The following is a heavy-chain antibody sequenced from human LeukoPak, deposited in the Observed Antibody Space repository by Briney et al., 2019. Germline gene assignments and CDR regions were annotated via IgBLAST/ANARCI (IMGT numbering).Heavy chain of an antibody. V-gene: IGHV4-59*08. J-gene: IGHJ3*02. CDR1: GGSISSYY. CDR2: IYYSGST. CDR3: AGVRGVIIDAFDI. Sequence: SETLSLTCTVSGGSISSYYWSWIRQPPGKGLEWIGYIYYSGSTNYNPSLKSRVTISVDTPKNQFSLKLSSVTAADTAVYYCAGVRGVIIDAFDIWGQGTMVTVSS. D-gene: IGHD3-10*01.